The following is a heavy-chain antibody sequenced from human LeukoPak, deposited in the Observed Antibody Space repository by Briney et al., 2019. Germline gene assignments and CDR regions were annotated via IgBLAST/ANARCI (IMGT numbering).Heavy chain of an antibody. CDR2: IYYSGST. V-gene: IGHV4-59*01. CDR1: GGSISSYY. CDR3: ARAPPWINDY. D-gene: IGHD2-2*03. J-gene: IGHJ4*02. Sequence: PPETLSLTCTVSGGSISSYYWSWIRQPPGKGLEWIGYIYYSGSTNYNPSLKSRVTISVDTSKNQFSLKLSSVTAADTAVYYCARAPPWINDYWGQGTLVTVSS.